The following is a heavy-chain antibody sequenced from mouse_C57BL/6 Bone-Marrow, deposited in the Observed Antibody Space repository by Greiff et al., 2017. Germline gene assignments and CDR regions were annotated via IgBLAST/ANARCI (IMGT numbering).Heavy chain of an antibody. V-gene: IGHV1-72*01. Sequence: VQLQQPGAELVKPGASVKLSCKASGYTFTSYWMHWVQQRPGRGLEWIGRLDPNSGGTKYNEKFKSKATLTVDKPSSTAYMQLSSLTSEESAVYYCAHGNYFYWYFAVWGTGTTVTVSS. J-gene: IGHJ1*03. CDR2: LDPNSGGT. D-gene: IGHD2-1*01. CDR3: AHGNYFYWYFAV. CDR1: GYTFTSYW.